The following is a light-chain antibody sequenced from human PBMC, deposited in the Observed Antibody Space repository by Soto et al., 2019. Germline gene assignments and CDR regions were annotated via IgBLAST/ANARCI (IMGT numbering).Light chain of an antibody. J-gene: IGKJ4*01. CDR2: SAS. V-gene: IGKV3-15*01. CDR3: QQYNKWPLT. Sequence: EIVMTQSPATLSVSQGERVTLSCRASESVSSNLAWYQQKPGQAPRLLIYSASARATGIPARFSGSGSGTEFTLTISSLQSEDFAVYYCQQYNKWPLTFGGGTKVEIK. CDR1: ESVSSN.